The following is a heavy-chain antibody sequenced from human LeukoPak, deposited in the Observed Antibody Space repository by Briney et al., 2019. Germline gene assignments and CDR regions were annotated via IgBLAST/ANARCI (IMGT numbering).Heavy chain of an antibody. CDR3: TKAGTGDRSAVFDY. CDR1: GGPFSGYY. Sequence: PSETLSLTCAVYGGPFSGYYWSWIRQPPGKGLEWIGEINHNGYTNYNPSLESRVTISVDTSKNQFSLKVYSPTAADTAVYFCTKAGTGDRSAVFDYWGQEILVTVSS. V-gene: IGHV4-34*01. J-gene: IGHJ4*02. D-gene: IGHD3-10*01. CDR2: INHNGYT.